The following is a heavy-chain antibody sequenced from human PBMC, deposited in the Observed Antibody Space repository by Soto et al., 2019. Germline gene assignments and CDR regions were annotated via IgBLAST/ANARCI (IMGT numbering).Heavy chain of an antibody. CDR2: INPSGGST. J-gene: IGHJ6*02. CDR3: AKENHSGGSEGPYYYYGMDV. D-gene: IGHD6-19*01. V-gene: IGHV1-46*01. Sequence: ASVKVSCKASGYTFTSYYMHWVRQAPGQGLEWMGIINPSGGSTSYAQKFQGRVTMTRDTSTSTVYMELSSLRSEDTAVYYCAKENHSGGSEGPYYYYGMDVWGQGTTVTVSS. CDR1: GYTFTSYY.